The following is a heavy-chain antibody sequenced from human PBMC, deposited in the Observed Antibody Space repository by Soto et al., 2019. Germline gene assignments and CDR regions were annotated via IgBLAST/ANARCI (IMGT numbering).Heavy chain of an antibody. CDR1: SYTFTSYG. J-gene: IGHJ5*02. Sequence: ASVKVSCKASSYTFTSYGISWVRQAPGQGLEWMGWISAYNGNTNYAQKLQGRVTMTTDTSTSTAYMELRSLRSDDTAVYYCAREGGSAYYDFWSGYYISVRLGNWFDPWGQGTLVTVSS. D-gene: IGHD3-3*01. CDR3: AREGGSAYYDFWSGYYISVRLGNWFDP. V-gene: IGHV1-18*01. CDR2: ISAYNGNT.